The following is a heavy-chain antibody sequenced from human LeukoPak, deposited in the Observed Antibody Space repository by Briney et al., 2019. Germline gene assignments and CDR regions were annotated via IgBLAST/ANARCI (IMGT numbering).Heavy chain of an antibody. V-gene: IGHV4-38-2*02. Sequence: SETLSLTCTVSGYSISSNYYWGWIRQPPGKGLEWIGSIYHSGSTYYNPSLKSRVTISVDTSKNQFSLKLSSVTAADTAVYYCARDPLVRGYSYGYDNYWGRGTLVTVSS. CDR3: ARDPLVRGYSYGYDNY. D-gene: IGHD5-18*01. CDR2: IYHSGST. J-gene: IGHJ4*02. CDR1: GYSISSNYY.